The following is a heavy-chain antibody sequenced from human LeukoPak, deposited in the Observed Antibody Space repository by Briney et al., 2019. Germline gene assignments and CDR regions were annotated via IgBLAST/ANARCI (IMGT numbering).Heavy chain of an antibody. CDR3: ARGERYSSGYPYFDS. Sequence: SETLSLTCTVSGGSISSSSHYWSWIRQPPGKGLEWIGYIYYTGSTNYNPSLKSRVTMSVDTSKNQFSLKLSSVTAADTAVYYCARGERYSSGYPYFDSWGQGTLVTVSS. J-gene: IGHJ4*02. D-gene: IGHD5-18*01. V-gene: IGHV4-61*01. CDR2: IYYTGST. CDR1: GGSISSSSHY.